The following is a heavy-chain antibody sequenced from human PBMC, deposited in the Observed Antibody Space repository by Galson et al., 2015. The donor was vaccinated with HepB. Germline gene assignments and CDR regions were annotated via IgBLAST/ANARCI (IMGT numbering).Heavy chain of an antibody. CDR3: ATGELSAPFEVVTTSFDH. CDR1: GFTFSDYA. Sequence: SLRLSCAASGFTFSDYAMSWVRQTPGKGLEWVAGISGSGAGTYYVESVKGRFTISRDNSKNMVTLQMNRLRVEDTATYYCATGELSAPFEVVTTSFDHWGQGTLVSVSS. D-gene: IGHD3-3*01. J-gene: IGHJ4*02. CDR2: ISGSGAGT. V-gene: IGHV3-23*01.